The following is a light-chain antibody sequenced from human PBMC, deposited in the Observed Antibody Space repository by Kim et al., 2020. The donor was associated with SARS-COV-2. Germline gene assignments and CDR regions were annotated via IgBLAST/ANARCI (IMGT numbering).Light chain of an antibody. CDR2: NNN. V-gene: IGLV1-40*01. CDR1: NSNIGTDYD. Sequence: QSVVTQPPSVFGAPGQRVTISCAGDNSNIGTDYDVHWYQQLPGAAPRLLIYNNNKRPSGVPGRFSASKSGTSASLVITGLQPEDEADYYCQSFDRGLSGGVFGGGTKVTVL. J-gene: IGLJ3*02. CDR3: QSFDRGLSGGV.